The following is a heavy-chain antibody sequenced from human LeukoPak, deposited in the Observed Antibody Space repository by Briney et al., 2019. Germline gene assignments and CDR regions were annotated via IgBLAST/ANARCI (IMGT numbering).Heavy chain of an antibody. CDR2: INPSGGST. Sequence: ASVKVSCKASGSTFTTYYIHWVRQAPGQGLEWMGIINPSGGSTSYAQKFQGRVTMTRDTSTSTVYMELSSLRSEDTAVYYCARDMEMATIFDYWGQGTLVTVSS. J-gene: IGHJ4*02. D-gene: IGHD5-24*01. CDR3: ARDMEMATIFDY. CDR1: GSTFTTYY. V-gene: IGHV1-46*01.